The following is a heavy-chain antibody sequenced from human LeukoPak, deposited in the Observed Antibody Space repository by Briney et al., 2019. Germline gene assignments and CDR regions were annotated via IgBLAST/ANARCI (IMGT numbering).Heavy chain of an antibody. Sequence: PSETLSLTSAVYVGSFSGYYWSCIRQPPGKGLEWSGEINHSGSTNYNPSLKSRVTISVDTSKNQFSLMLSSVTAADTAVYYCARGRVPYYYDSSGYSRRWFDPWGQGTLVTVSS. CDR2: INHSGST. CDR1: VGSFSGYY. D-gene: IGHD3-22*01. CDR3: ARGRVPYYYDSSGYSRRWFDP. V-gene: IGHV4-34*01. J-gene: IGHJ5*02.